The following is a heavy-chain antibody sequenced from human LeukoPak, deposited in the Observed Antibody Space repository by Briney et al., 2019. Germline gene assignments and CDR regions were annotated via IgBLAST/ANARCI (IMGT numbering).Heavy chain of an antibody. CDR2: ISGSGGST. CDR1: GFTFSSYA. V-gene: IGHV3-23*01. CDR3: AKHFCTGLDCSLFDS. Sequence: GGSLRLSCAASGFTFSSYAMSWVRQAPGKGLEWVSAISGSGGSTDYADSVKGRFTISRDNSKNTLYLQMNSLRAEDAAVYYCAKHFCTGLDCSLFDSWGQGTLVTVSS. J-gene: IGHJ4*02. D-gene: IGHD3/OR15-3a*01.